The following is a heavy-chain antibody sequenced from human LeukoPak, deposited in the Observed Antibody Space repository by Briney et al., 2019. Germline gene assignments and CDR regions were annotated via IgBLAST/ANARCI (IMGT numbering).Heavy chain of an antibody. D-gene: IGHD6-19*01. CDR3: ARPNYNSGWGTKKALDS. V-gene: IGHV3-21*01. Sequence: GGSLRLSCAVSGFTFRNYSMDWVRQAPGKGLEWVSSISSRSSFIYYADSVKGRFTVSRDNAKNSLYLQMNSLRAEDTAVYYCARPNYNSGWGTKKALDSWGQGTLVTVSS. CDR2: ISSRSSFI. J-gene: IGHJ4*02. CDR1: GFTFRNYS.